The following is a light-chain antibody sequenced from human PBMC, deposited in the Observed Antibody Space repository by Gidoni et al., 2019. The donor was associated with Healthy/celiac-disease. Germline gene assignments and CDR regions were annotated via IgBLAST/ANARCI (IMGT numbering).Light chain of an antibody. CDR1: QSVSSSY. CDR3: QQYCSSPALT. Sequence: EIVLTQSPGTLSLPPGERATLSCRASQSVSSSYLAWYQQKPGQAPRLLIYGASSRATGIPDRFSGSGSGTDFTLTISRLEPEDFAVYYCQQYCSSPALTFGGGTKVEIK. V-gene: IGKV3-20*01. CDR2: GAS. J-gene: IGKJ4*01.